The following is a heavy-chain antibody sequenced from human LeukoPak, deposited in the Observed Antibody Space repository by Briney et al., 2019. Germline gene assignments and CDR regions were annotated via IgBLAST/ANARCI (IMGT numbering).Heavy chain of an antibody. CDR1: GFTFSSYW. CDR3: ARAKYCSSTSCSRYNWFDP. J-gene: IGHJ5*02. V-gene: IGHV3-7*01. Sequence: QSGGSLRPSCAASGFTFSSYWMSWVRQAPGKGLEWVANIKQDGSEKYYVDSVKGRFTISRDNAKNSLYLQMNSLRAEDTAVYYCARAKYCSSTSCSRYNWFDPWGQGTLVTVSS. CDR2: IKQDGSEK. D-gene: IGHD2-2*01.